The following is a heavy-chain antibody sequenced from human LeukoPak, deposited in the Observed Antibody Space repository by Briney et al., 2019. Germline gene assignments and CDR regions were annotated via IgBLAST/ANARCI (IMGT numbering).Heavy chain of an antibody. CDR3: KGYFGSGTETQFDH. Sequence: ASVKVSCKVSGYTLTYLSIHWVRQAPGRALEWMGGFDPEDGGTIYAQKFQGRVTITEDTSTDTAYMELSSLRSEDTAIYFCKGYFGSGTETQFDHWGQGTLVTVSS. CDR1: GYTLTYLS. V-gene: IGHV1-24*01. CDR2: FDPEDGGT. J-gene: IGHJ4*02. D-gene: IGHD3-10*01.